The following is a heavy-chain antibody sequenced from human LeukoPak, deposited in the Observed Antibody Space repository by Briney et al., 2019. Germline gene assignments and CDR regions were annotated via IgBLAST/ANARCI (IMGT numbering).Heavy chain of an antibody. V-gene: IGHV3-30-3*01. CDR2: ISYDGSNK. D-gene: IGHD1-26*01. Sequence: PGGSLRLSCAASGFTFSSYAMHWVRQAPGKGLEWVAVISYDGSNKYYADSVKGRFTISRDNSKNTLYLQMNSPRAEDTAVYYCASRVVGATDYWGQGTLVTVSS. J-gene: IGHJ4*02. CDR1: GFTFSSYA. CDR3: ASRVVGATDY.